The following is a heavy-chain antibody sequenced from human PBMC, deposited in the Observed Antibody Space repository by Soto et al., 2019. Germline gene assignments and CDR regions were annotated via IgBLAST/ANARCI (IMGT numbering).Heavy chain of an antibody. V-gene: IGHV3-11*06. CDR3: ARDPKYYYDSSGYYSSDYFDY. CDR1: GFTFSDYY. Sequence: PGGSLRLSCAASGFTFSDYYMSWIRQAPGKGLEWVSYISSSSSYTNYADSVKGRFTISRDNAKNSLYLQMNSLRAEDTAVYYCARDPKYYYDSSGYYSSDYFDYWGQGTLVTVSS. CDR2: ISSSSSYT. J-gene: IGHJ4*02. D-gene: IGHD3-22*01.